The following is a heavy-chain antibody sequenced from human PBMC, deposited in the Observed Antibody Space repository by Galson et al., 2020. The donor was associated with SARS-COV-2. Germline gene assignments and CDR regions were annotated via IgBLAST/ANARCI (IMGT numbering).Heavy chain of an antibody. J-gene: IGHJ4*02. CDR3: VRDIASRDDGGNHLEY. CDR1: GFTFSDYA. CDR2: MSSSGSYI. V-gene: IGHV3-21*05. Sequence: KIGESLKISCVVSGFTFSDYAMNWVRQAPGKGLEWVSSMSSSGSYIYYADSVKGRFTISRDNAKNSLFLEMNSLRTEDTAVYYCVRDIASRDDGGNHLEYWGQGTLVTGSS. D-gene: IGHD4-17*01.